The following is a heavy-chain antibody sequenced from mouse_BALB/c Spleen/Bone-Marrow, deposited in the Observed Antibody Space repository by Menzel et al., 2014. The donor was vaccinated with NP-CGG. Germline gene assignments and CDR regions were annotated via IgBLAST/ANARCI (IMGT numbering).Heavy chain of an antibody. Sequence: VNVVESGPGLVAPSQSLYITCTVSGFSLTSYGVHWVRQPPGKGLEWLGVIWAGGSTNYNSALMSRLSISKDNSKSQVFLKMNSLQTDDTAMYYCARTGFDYWGQGTTLTVSS. CDR3: ARTGFDY. D-gene: IGHD4-1*01. J-gene: IGHJ2*01. V-gene: IGHV2-9*02. CDR1: GFSLTSYG. CDR2: IWAGGST.